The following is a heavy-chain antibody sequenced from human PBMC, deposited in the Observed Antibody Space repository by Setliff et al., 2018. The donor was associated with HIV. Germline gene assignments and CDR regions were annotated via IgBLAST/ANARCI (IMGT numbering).Heavy chain of an antibody. J-gene: IGHJ4*02. CDR3: ARGPQYNFWGGYLGL. V-gene: IGHV3-74*01. CDR2: IDSDGSDI. D-gene: IGHD3-3*01. Sequence: GGSLRLSCAASGLTFSNYWMHWVRQAPGKGLEWVSRIDSDGSDINYADSVRGRFTISRDNAKNTVYLQLTSLRAEDTAVYYCARGPQYNFWGGYLGLWGQGTLVTVSS. CDR1: GLTFSNYW.